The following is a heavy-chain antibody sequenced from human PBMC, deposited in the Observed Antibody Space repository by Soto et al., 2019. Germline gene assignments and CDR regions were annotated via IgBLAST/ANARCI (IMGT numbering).Heavy chain of an antibody. CDR2: IGLYIHNT. Sequence: GASVKVSCKASGYIFTSYGINWLRQAPGQGLEWLGWIGLYIHNTNYAQKFQGRVTITTDTSTSTVYMELRSLTSDDTAVYYCARVGYDSSGYYDYWGQGTLVTVSS. CDR3: ARVGYDSSGYYDY. CDR1: GYIFTSYG. J-gene: IGHJ4*02. D-gene: IGHD3-22*01. V-gene: IGHV1-18*04.